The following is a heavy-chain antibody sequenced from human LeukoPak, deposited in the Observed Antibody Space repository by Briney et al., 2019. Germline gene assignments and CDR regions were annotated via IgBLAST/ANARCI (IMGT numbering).Heavy chain of an antibody. V-gene: IGHV3-7*01. CDR2: IKQDGSET. Sequence: PGGSLRLSCVASGFTFSNYWMNWVRQAPGKGLEWVANIKQDGSETRYVDSVKGRFTISRDNAKNSLFLQMNSLRADDTAVYFCARGFSGSFEYWGQGTLVTVSS. CDR1: GFTFSNYW. D-gene: IGHD1-26*01. J-gene: IGHJ4*02. CDR3: ARGFSGSFEY.